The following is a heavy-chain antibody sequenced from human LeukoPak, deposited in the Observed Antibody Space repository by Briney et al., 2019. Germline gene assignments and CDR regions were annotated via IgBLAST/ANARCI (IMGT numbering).Heavy chain of an antibody. Sequence: PGGSLRLSCAASGFTFSSYAMHWVRQAAGKGLEWVAVISYDGSNKYYADSVKGRFTISRDNSKNTLYLQMNSLRAEDTAVYYCLNDYGRQDDDYWGQGTLLTVSS. CDR2: ISYDGSNK. J-gene: IGHJ4*02. CDR3: LNDYGRQDDDY. D-gene: IGHD4-17*01. CDR1: GFTFSSYA. V-gene: IGHV3-30-3*01.